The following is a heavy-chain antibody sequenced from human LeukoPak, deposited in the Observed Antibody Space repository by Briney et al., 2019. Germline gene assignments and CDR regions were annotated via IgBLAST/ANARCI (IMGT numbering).Heavy chain of an antibody. CDR1: GGSISSSSYY. Sequence: SETLSLTCTVSGGSISSSSYYWGWIRQPPGKGLEWIGSIYYSGSTYYNPSLKSRVTISVDTSKNQFSLKLSSVTAADTAVYYCAGHRRLADFDYWGQGTLVTVSS. D-gene: IGHD3-9*01. V-gene: IGHV4-39*01. J-gene: IGHJ4*02. CDR2: IYYSGST. CDR3: AGHRRLADFDY.